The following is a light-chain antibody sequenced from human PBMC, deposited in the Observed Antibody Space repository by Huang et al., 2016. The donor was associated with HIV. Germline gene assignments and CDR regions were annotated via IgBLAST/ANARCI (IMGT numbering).Light chain of an antibody. CDR1: QSIGGY. J-gene: IGKJ4*01. CDR2: ATS. V-gene: IGKV1-39*01. Sequence: DIQMTQSPSSLSASVGDRVTITCRASQSIGGYLNWYQQKPGKAPKILIYATSSLQSGVPSRFSGSGSGTDVTLTISSLQPEDFASYFCQQTNSAPLTFGGGTKVEIK. CDR3: QQTNSAPLT.